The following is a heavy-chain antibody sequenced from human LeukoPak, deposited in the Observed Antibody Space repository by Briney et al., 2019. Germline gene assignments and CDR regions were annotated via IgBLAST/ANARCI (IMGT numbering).Heavy chain of an antibody. V-gene: IGHV4-59*01. D-gene: IGHD4-17*01. CDR3: ARLKATVSIHAYFDS. CDR2: IDHSGST. CDR1: GGSISSYY. Sequence: SETLSLTCTVSGGSISSYYWSWIRQPPGKGLEWIGYIDHSGSTNYNPSLKSRVSISSDASKNQFSLELSSVTAADTAVYYCARLKATVSIHAYFDSWGQGTLVTVSS. J-gene: IGHJ4*02.